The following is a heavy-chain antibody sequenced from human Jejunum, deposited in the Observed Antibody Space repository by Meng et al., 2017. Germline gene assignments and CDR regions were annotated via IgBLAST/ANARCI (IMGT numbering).Heavy chain of an antibody. J-gene: IGHJ4*02. CDR2: ISYDGSNN. D-gene: IGHD2/OR15-2a*01. CDR1: GFTFRSFA. V-gene: IGHV3-30*01. Sequence: VQLVRPGGGVVQPGSAFRLSCTASGFTFRSFAMKWVRQVPGKGIAWVAVISYDGSNNYYADSVMGRFTISRENSKNTLYLEMNSLRPEDTAVYYCVYGPDYWGQGTLVTVSS. CDR3: VYGPDY.